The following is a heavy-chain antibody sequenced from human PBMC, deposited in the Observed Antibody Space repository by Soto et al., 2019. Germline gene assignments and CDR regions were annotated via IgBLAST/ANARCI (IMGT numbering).Heavy chain of an antibody. D-gene: IGHD2-15*01. CDR3: ATGRYCSGGSCYEIDY. CDR1: GYTLTELS. CDR2: FDPEDGET. Sequence: SVKVSCKVSGYTLTELSMHWVRQAPGKGLEWMGGFDPEDGETIYAQKYQGRVTMTEDTSTDTAYMELSSLRSEDTAVYYCATGRYCSGGSCYEIDYWGQGTLVTVSS. V-gene: IGHV1-24*01. J-gene: IGHJ4*02.